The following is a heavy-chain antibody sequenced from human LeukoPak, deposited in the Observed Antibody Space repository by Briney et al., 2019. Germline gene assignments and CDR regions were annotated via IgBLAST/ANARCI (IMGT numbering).Heavy chain of an antibody. Sequence: PSETLSLTCTVSGGSINAFHWSWIRQPPGKGLEWIGYIYYSGSTFYSPSLKSRVTISLDTSKNQFSLKLNSVTSADTAVYFCARRPGATAFDYWGQGTPVTVSS. J-gene: IGHJ4*02. D-gene: IGHD5-12*01. CDR3: ARRPGATAFDY. CDR2: IYYSGST. CDR1: GGSINAFH. V-gene: IGHV4-59*01.